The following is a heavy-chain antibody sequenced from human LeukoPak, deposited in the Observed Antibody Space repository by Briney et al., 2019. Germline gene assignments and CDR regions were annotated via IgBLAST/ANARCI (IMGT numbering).Heavy chain of an antibody. Sequence: GGSLRLSCAASGFTFSSNGMHWVRQAPGKGLEWVAVVWYDGSNKYYADSVKGRFTISRDNSKNTLYLQMNSLRAEDTAVYYCAKDLSLGAIDYWGQGTLVTVSS. V-gene: IGHV3-33*06. J-gene: IGHJ4*02. CDR2: VWYDGSNK. CDR1: GFTFSSNG. CDR3: AKDLSLGAIDY. D-gene: IGHD1-26*01.